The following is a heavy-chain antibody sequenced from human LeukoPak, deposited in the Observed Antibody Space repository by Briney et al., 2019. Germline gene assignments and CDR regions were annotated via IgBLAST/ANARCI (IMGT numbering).Heavy chain of an antibody. J-gene: IGHJ4*02. CDR2: INPNSGGT. CDR3: ARDSVYDSSGYYCD. D-gene: IGHD3-22*01. V-gene: IGHV1-2*02. Sequence: ASVKVSCKASGYTFTGYYMHWVRQAPGQGLEWMGWINPNSGGTNYAQKFQGRVTMTRDTSISTAYMELSRLRSDDTAVYHCARDSVYDSSGYYCDWGQGTLVTVSS. CDR1: GYTFTGYY.